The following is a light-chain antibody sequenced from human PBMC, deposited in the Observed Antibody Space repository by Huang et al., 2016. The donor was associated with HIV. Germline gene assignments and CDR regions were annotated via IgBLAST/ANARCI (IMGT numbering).Light chain of an antibody. J-gene: IGKJ4*01. CDR1: QSVSTN. CDR2: GTS. V-gene: IGKV3-15*01. CDR3: QQYNNWPLLT. Sequence: EIVMTQSPATLSVSPGERATLSCRASQSVSTNLAWYQQKAGQAPRLLMYGTSTRATGVPARFSGSGSGTEFTLTISSLQSEDFAVYYCQQYNNWPLLTFGGGTRVEIK.